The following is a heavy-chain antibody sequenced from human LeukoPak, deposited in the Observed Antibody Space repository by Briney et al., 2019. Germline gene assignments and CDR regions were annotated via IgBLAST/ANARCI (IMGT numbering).Heavy chain of an antibody. Sequence: APVKVSCKASGYTFISYGLNWVRQAPGRGLEWMGWISTYNGNTHSAEKFQGRVTMTTDTSTSTAYVELRSLTSDDTAVYYCARIDCSSASCYGNSVDPWGQGTLVTVSS. CDR3: ARIDCSSASCYGNSVDP. J-gene: IGHJ5*02. CDR2: ISTYNGNT. D-gene: IGHD2-2*01. CDR1: GYTFISYG. V-gene: IGHV1-18*01.